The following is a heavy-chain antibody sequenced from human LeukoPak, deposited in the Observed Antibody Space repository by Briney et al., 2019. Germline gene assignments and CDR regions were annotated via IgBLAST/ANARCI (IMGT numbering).Heavy chain of an antibody. CDR3: AKNGGTGIYYFDY. CDR2: LSFDGDEK. D-gene: IGHD6-13*01. J-gene: IGHJ4*02. Sequence: PGGSLRLSCAASGFTFNTYSMHWVRQPPGKGLEWVAVLSFDGDEKHYADSVKGRFTISRDNSENTLYLQMNSLRAEDTAVYYCAKNGGTGIYYFDYWGQGTLVTVSS. V-gene: IGHV3-30-3*02. CDR1: GFTFNTYS.